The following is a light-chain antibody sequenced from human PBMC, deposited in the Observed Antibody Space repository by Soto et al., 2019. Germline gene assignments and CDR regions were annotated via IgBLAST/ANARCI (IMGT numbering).Light chain of an antibody. CDR1: SSDVGGYNF. V-gene: IGLV2-14*01. J-gene: IGLJ2*01. Sequence: QSALTQPASVSGSPGQSITILCTGTSSDVGGYNFVSWYQQYPGKAPKLMIYDVTNRPSGVSNRFSASKSGNTASLTISGLQAEDEANYYCSSYTSSSTLVVFGGGTKLTVL. CDR3: SSYTSSSTLVV. CDR2: DVT.